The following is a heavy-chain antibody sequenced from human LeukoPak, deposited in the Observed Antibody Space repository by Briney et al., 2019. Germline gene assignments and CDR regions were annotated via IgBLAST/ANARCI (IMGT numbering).Heavy chain of an antibody. CDR1: GFTFSSYG. V-gene: IGHV3-33*06. J-gene: IGHJ4*02. CDR3: AKDPRIAAMVTSYFDY. D-gene: IGHD5-18*01. CDR2: IWCDGSNK. Sequence: PGRSLRLSCAASGFTFSSYGMHWVRQAPGKGLEWVAVIWCDGSNKYYADSVEGRFTISRDNAKNTRYLQMNSLRAEDTAVYYCAKDPRIAAMVTSYFDYWGQGTLVTVSS.